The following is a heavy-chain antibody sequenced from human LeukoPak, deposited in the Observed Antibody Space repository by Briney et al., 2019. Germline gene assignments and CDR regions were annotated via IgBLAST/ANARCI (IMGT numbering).Heavy chain of an antibody. D-gene: IGHD6-13*01. Sequence: GGSLRLSCGALGFTFSSYAMIWFRQAPGKGLDGVSAISVSGGNTDYADSVKGRFTISRDNYKNTLYLEMNSLRAEDTAVYYCAKDPIAAFHFDYWGQGTLVTVSS. CDR3: AKDPIAAFHFDY. V-gene: IGHV3-23*01. CDR2: ISVSGGNT. CDR1: GFTFSSYA. J-gene: IGHJ4*02.